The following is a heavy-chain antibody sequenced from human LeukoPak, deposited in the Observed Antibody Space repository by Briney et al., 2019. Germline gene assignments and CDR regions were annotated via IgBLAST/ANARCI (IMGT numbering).Heavy chain of an antibody. V-gene: IGHV1-18*01. J-gene: IGHJ3*02. Sequence: GASVKVSCTASGYTFTSYGISWVRQAPGQGLEWMGWISAYNGDRDYAQKLQGRVTMTTDTSTSTVYMELSSLRSEDTAVYYCARITSPYCGGDCYWDAFDIWGQGTMVTVSS. CDR3: ARITSPYCGGDCYWDAFDI. D-gene: IGHD2-21*02. CDR2: ISAYNGDR. CDR1: GYTFTSYG.